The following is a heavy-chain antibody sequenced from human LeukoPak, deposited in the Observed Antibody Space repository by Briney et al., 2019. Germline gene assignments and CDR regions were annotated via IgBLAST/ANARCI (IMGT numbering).Heavy chain of an antibody. CDR2: IYYSGST. J-gene: IGHJ4*02. V-gene: IGHV4-39*01. Sequence: SETLSLTCTVSGGSISSSSYYWGWIRRPPGKGLEWIGSIYYSGSTYYNPSLKSRVTISVDTSKNQFSLRLTSVTAADTAVYYCARISYYYDSSGHPGYFDYWGQGTLVTVSS. D-gene: IGHD3-22*01. CDR1: GGSISSSSYY. CDR3: ARISYYYDSSGHPGYFDY.